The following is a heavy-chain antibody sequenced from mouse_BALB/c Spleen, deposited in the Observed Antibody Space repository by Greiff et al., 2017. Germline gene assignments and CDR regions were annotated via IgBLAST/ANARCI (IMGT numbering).Heavy chain of an antibody. CDR1: GYTFTSYW. CDR3: ARASAWFAY. Sequence: QVQLKESGAELAKPGASVKMSCKASGYTFTSYWMHWVKQRPGQGLEWIGYINPSTGYTEYNQKFKDKATLTADKSSSTAYMQLSSLTSEDSAVYYCARASAWFAYWGQGTLVTVSA. D-gene: IGHD3-1*01. V-gene: IGHV1-7*01. J-gene: IGHJ3*01. CDR2: INPSTGYT.